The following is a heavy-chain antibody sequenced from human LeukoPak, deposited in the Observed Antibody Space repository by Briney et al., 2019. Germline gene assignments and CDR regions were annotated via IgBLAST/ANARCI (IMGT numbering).Heavy chain of an antibody. Sequence: PGGSLRLSCAASGFTFSTYAMTWVRQAPGKGLEWVSSITGSGDGTSAADSVTGRFSLSRDNSKSTLYLQMNSLRVEDTAVYYCAKAGLVRGGALDSWGQGTLVTVSS. V-gene: IGHV3-23*01. CDR3: AKAGLVRGGALDS. CDR1: GFTFSTYA. J-gene: IGHJ4*02. CDR2: ITGSGDGT. D-gene: IGHD4/OR15-4a*01.